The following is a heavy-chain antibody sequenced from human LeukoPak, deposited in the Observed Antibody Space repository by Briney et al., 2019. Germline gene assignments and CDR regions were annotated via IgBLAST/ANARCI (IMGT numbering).Heavy chain of an antibody. J-gene: IGHJ4*02. Sequence: PSETLSLTCTVSGGSISSGGYYWSWIRQHPGKGLEWIGYIYYSGSTYYNPSLKSRVTISVDTSKNQFSLKLSSVTAADTAVYYCAREDSGYGTPDLVHYFDYWGQGTLVTVPS. V-gene: IGHV4-31*03. CDR3: AREDSGYGTPDLVHYFDY. CDR2: IYYSGST. CDR1: GGSISSGGYY. D-gene: IGHD5-12*01.